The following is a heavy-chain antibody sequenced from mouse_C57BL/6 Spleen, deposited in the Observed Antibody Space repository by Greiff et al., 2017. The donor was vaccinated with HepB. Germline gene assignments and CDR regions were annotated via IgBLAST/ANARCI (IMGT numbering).Heavy chain of an antibody. Sequence: ESGPGLVKPSQTVFLTCTVTGISITTGNYRWSWIRQFPLNKLEWIGYIYYSGTITYNPSLTSRTTITRDTPKNQFFLEMNSLTAEDTATYYCAREWGSSYFDYWGQGTTLTVSS. J-gene: IGHJ2*01. CDR1: GISITTGNYR. CDR2: IYYSGTI. D-gene: IGHD1-1*01. V-gene: IGHV3-5*01. CDR3: AREWGSSYFDY.